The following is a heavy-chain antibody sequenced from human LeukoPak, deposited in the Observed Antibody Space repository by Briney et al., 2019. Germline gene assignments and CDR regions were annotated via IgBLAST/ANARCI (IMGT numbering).Heavy chain of an antibody. CDR1: GFTFSSYA. J-gene: IGHJ4*02. CDR3: ARGVWVFDY. D-gene: IGHD7-27*01. V-gene: IGHV3-64*01. Sequence: GGSLRPSCAASGFTFSSYAMHWVRQAPGRGLEYVSAISSNGGSTHYANSVKGRFTISRDNSKNTLYLQMGSLRAEDMAVYYCARGVWVFDYWGQGTLVTVSS. CDR2: ISSNGGST.